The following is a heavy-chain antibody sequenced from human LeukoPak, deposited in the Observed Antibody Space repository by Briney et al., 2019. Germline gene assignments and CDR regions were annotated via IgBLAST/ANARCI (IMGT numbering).Heavy chain of an antibody. Sequence: PGRSLSLSCAASGFTFSSYAMHWVRHAPDKGMEWVAVISYDGNNKYYADSVKGRFTISRDNFKNTLYLQMNSLRAEDTAVYYCARDLLTYYYDSSGYTAVFDYWGQGTLVTVSS. CDR3: ARDLLTYYYDSSGYTAVFDY. CDR2: ISYDGNNK. V-gene: IGHV3-30*04. J-gene: IGHJ4*02. CDR1: GFTFSSYA. D-gene: IGHD3-22*01.